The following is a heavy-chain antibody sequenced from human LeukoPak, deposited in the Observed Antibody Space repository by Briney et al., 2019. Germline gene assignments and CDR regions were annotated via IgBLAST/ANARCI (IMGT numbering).Heavy chain of an antibody. D-gene: IGHD3-22*01. CDR3: ARESSAPD. CDR2: VKQDGSAK. V-gene: IGHV3-7*01. CDR1: GFTFNTYW. J-gene: IGHJ4*02. Sequence: GSLRLSCEASGFTFNTYWMNWVRQAPGKGLEWVGNVKQDGSAKYYGDSVKGRFTISRDNAKNSLYLQMNSLRAEDTAVYYCARESSAPDWGQGTLVTVSS.